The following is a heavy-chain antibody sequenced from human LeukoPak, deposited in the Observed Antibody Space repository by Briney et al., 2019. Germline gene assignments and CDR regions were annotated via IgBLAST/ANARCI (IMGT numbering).Heavy chain of an antibody. D-gene: IGHD6-13*01. J-gene: IGHJ3*02. CDR2: LWGNGRST. Sequence: GGPLRLSCAASGFTFSSYAMSWARQAPGKGLEGVSSLWGNGRSTEYVDSVRGRFVISRDNSRNTLYLQMNSLRAEDTAVYYCAESVTAAGTYAFDIWGQGTVVTVSS. CDR3: AESVTAAGTYAFDI. V-gene: IGHV3-23*01. CDR1: GFTFSSYA.